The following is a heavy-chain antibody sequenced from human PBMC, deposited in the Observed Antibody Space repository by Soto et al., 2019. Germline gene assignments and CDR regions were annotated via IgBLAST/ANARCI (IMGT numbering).Heavy chain of an antibody. CDR3: ARGRGYDASFDY. J-gene: IGHJ4*02. D-gene: IGHD5-12*01. V-gene: IGHV1-8*01. CDR1: GYTFTTYD. CDR2: MNPNSGDT. Sequence: QVQLVQSGAEVQKPGASVKVSCKASGYTFTTYDINWVRQATGQGLEWMGWMNPNSGDTGYAQKFQGRVTMSRNTSISTAYMELSRLRSEDTAVYYCARGRGYDASFDYWGQGTLVAVSS.